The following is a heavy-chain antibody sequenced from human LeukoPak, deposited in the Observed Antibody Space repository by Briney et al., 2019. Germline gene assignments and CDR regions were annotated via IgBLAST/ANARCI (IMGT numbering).Heavy chain of an antibody. CDR3: AKGYYYDSSGYCFDY. V-gene: IGHV3-33*06. J-gene: IGHJ4*02. CDR2: IWYDGSNK. D-gene: IGHD3-22*01. Sequence: PGGSLRLSCAASGFTFSSYGMHWVPQAPGKGLEWVAVIWYDGSNKYYADSVKGRFTISRDNSKNTLYLQMNSLRAEDTAVYYCAKGYYYDSSGYCFDYWGQGTLVTVSS. CDR1: GFTFSSYG.